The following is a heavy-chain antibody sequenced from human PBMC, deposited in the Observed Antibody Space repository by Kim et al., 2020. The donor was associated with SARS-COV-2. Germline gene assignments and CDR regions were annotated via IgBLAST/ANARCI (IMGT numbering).Heavy chain of an antibody. V-gene: IGHV1-69*13. D-gene: IGHD3-3*01. J-gene: IGHJ4*02. CDR2: IIPIFGTA. CDR3: ARSPIFGVVITYFDY. Sequence: SVKVSCKASGGTFSSYAISWVRQAPGQGLEWMGGIIPIFGTANYAQKFQGRVTITADESTSTAYMELSSLRSEDTAVYYCARSPIFGVVITYFDYWGQGTLVTVSS. CDR1: GGTFSSYA.